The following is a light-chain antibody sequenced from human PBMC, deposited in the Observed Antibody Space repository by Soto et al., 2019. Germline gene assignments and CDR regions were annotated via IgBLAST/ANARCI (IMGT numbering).Light chain of an antibody. CDR1: QSVSSN. J-gene: IGKJ1*01. V-gene: IGKV3-15*01. CDR3: QQYNNWPLWT. Sequence: EIVMTQSPATLSVSPGERATLSCRASQSVSSNLAWYQQKPCQAPRLLIYGASTRATGIPARFSGSGSGTELPLTISSLQSEDFAVYYCQQYNNWPLWTFGQGTKVEIK. CDR2: GAS.